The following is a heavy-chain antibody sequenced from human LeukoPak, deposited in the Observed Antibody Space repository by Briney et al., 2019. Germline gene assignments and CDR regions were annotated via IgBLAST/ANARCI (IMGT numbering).Heavy chain of an antibody. CDR3: ARPPTRYEGYAFDT. Sequence: PGGSLRLSCAASGFTFSSYWMHWVRQAPGKGLVWVSRINSDGSSTSYADSVKGRFTISRDNAKNTLYLQMNSLRAGDTAVYYCARPPTRYEGYAFDTWGQGTMVTVSS. CDR1: GFTFSSYW. J-gene: IGHJ3*02. D-gene: IGHD5-12*01. V-gene: IGHV3-74*01. CDR2: INSDGSST.